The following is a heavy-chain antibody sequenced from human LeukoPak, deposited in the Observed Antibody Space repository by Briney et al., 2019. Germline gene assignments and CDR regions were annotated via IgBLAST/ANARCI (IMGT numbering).Heavy chain of an antibody. CDR3: AKTAGYSSSWADY. V-gene: IGHV3-30-3*02. Sequence: GRSLRLSCAASGFTFSSYAMHWVRQAPGKGLEWVAVISYDGSNKYYADSVKGRFTISRDNSKNTLDLQMNSLRAEDTAVYYCAKTAGYSSSWADYWGQGTLVTVSS. CDR2: ISYDGSNK. D-gene: IGHD6-13*01. J-gene: IGHJ4*02. CDR1: GFTFSSYA.